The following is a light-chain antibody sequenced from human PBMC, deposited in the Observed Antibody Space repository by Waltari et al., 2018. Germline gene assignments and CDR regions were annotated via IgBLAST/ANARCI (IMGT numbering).Light chain of an antibody. CDR3: ATWDDSLDGWV. J-gene: IGLJ3*02. CDR2: NNN. V-gene: IGLV1-44*01. Sequence: QSVLTQPPSASGTPGQRVTISCSGSISNIGSNTVNWTQQVPGTAPKVLIFNNNERPSGVPDRFSGSKSGTSASLVISGLQSEDEADYYCATWDDSLDGWVFGGGTRLTVL. CDR1: ISNIGSNT.